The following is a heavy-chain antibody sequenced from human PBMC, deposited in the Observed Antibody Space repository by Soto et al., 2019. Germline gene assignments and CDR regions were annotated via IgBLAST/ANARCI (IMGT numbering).Heavy chain of an antibody. D-gene: IGHD3-16*01. CDR3: ASSIMIDQGWFDP. V-gene: IGHV3-11*01. CDR2: ISSSGSTI. Sequence: GGSLRLSCAASGFIFSDYYMSWIRQAPGKGLEWVSYISSSGSTIYYADSVKGRFTISRDNAKNSLYLQMNSLRAEDTAVYYCASSIMIDQGWFDPWGQGTLVTVSS. CDR1: GFIFSDYY. J-gene: IGHJ5*02.